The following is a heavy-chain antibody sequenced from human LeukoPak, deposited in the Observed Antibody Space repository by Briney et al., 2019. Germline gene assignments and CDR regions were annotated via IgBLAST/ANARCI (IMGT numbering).Heavy chain of an antibody. J-gene: IGHJ4*02. CDR3: AKDLYDSSGSRPLYFDY. CDR1: GFTFSSYA. CDR2: ISGSGGST. Sequence: GGSLRLSCAASGFTFSSYAMSWVRQAPGKGLEWVSAISGSGGSTYYADSVKGRFTISRDNSKNTLYLQMNNLRAEDTAVYYCAKDLYDSSGSRPLYFDYWGQGTLVTVSS. D-gene: IGHD3-22*01. V-gene: IGHV3-23*01.